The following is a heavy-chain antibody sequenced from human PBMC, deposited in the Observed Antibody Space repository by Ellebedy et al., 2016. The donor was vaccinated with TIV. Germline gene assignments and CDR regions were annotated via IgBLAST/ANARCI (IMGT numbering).Heavy chain of an antibody. J-gene: IGHJ5*02. CDR1: GVAFSDYY. V-gene: IGHV3-11*06. Sequence: GGSLRLSCAASGVAFSDYYMSWIRQAPGKGLEWVSDISSSSSYTKYADSVKGRFTISRDNAKNSLYLQMNSLRAEDTAVYYCAREEDCGRDCYLHFDAWGQGTLVTVSS. CDR3: AREEDCGRDCYLHFDA. D-gene: IGHD2-21*02. CDR2: ISSSSSYT.